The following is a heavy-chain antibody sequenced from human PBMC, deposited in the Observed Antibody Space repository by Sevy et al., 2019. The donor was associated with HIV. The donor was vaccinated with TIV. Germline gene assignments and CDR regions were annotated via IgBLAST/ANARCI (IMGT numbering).Heavy chain of an antibody. CDR3: ALTDCSGGICYSEFDP. CDR2: ISAYNGNT. V-gene: IGHV1-18*04. Sequence: ASVKVSCKASGYTFTSYGISWVRQAPGQGLEWMGWISAYNGNTNYAQKLQGRVTMTTDTSTSTAYMELRSLRSDDTAVYYCALTDCSGGICYSEFDPWGQGTLVTVSS. J-gene: IGHJ5*02. CDR1: GYTFTSYG. D-gene: IGHD2-15*01.